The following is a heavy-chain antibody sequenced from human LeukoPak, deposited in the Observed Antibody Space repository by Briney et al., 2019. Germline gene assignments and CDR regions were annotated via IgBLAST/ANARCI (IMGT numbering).Heavy chain of an antibody. V-gene: IGHV3-53*01. J-gene: IGHJ6*02. CDR1: GFTVSSNY. CDR2: IYSGGGT. Sequence: PGGSLRLSCAASGFTVSSNYMSWVRQAPGKGLEWVSVIYSGGGTYYADSVKGRFTISRDNSKNTLYLQMNSLRAEDTVVYYCARDVPLFYSGSPSAMDVWGQGTTVTVSS. CDR3: ARDVPLFYSGSPSAMDV. D-gene: IGHD1-26*01.